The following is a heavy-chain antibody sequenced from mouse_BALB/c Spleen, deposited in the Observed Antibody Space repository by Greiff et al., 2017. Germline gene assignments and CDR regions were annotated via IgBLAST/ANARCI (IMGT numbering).Heavy chain of an antibody. CDR3: ARPIYSDAMDY. CDR1: GYTFTDYN. J-gene: IGHJ4*01. V-gene: IGHV1S29*02. CDR2: IYPYNGGT. Sequence: EVKLQQSGPELVKPGASVKISCKASGYTFTDYNMHWVKQSHGKSLEWIGYIYPYNGGTGYNQKFKSKATLTVDNSSSTAYMELRSLTSEDSAVYYCARPIYSDAMDYWGQGTSVTVSS. D-gene: IGHD2-1*01.